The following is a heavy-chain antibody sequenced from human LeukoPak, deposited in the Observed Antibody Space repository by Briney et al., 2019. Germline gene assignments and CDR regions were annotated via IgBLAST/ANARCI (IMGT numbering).Heavy chain of an antibody. Sequence: GESLKISCKGSGYSFTSYWIGWVGQMPGKGLEWMGIIYPGDSDTRYSPSFQAEVTIPADKSISTAYLQWSSLKASDAAMYYCAIRYRGSHNDYWGQGPLVTVSS. V-gene: IGHV5-51*01. J-gene: IGHJ4*02. D-gene: IGHD1-26*01. CDR1: GYSFTSYW. CDR3: AIRYRGSHNDY. CDR2: IYPGDSDT.